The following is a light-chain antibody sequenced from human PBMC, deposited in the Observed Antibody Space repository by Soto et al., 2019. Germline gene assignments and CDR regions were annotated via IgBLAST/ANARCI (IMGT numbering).Light chain of an antibody. V-gene: IGKV1-5*01. CDR2: DAS. Sequence: DIHMTQSPSTLPASVGDRVTITCRASQSISNWLAWYQQKPGKAPNLLIYDASSLQSGVPSRFSGSGSGTEFTLTISSLQPDDFATYYCQHYNSYSEAFGQGTKVDIK. J-gene: IGKJ1*01. CDR1: QSISNW. CDR3: QHYNSYSEA.